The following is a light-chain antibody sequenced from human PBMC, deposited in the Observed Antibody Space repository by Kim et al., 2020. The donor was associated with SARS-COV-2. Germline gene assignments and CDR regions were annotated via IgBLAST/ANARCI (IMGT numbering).Light chain of an antibody. Sequence: GQSITISCTGTSSDVGGYNYVSWYQQHPGKAPKLMIYDVSKRPSGVSNRFSGSKSGNTASLTISGLQDEDEADYYCSSYTSSSNVVFGGGTQLTVL. V-gene: IGLV2-14*04. J-gene: IGLJ2*01. CDR1: SSDVGGYNY. CDR2: DVS. CDR3: SSYTSSSNVV.